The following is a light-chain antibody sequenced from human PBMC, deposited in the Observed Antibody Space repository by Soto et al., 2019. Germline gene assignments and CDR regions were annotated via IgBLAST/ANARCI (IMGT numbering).Light chain of an antibody. Sequence: EIVMTQSPGTLSVSPGERASLSCRASQSLSSNLAWYQQKPGQAPSLVIYGASSRATGIPGRFSGSGSGTDFTLTISSLQSEDFAVYYCQQYHHWPWTFGQGTKV. CDR1: QSLSSN. V-gene: IGKV3-15*01. CDR3: QQYHHWPWT. J-gene: IGKJ1*01. CDR2: GAS.